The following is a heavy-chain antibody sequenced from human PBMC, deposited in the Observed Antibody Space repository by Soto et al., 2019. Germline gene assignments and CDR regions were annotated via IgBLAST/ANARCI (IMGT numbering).Heavy chain of an antibody. V-gene: IGHV4-30-4*01. CDR1: GGSISSGDYY. Sequence: QVQLQESGPGLVKPSQTLSLTCTVSGGSISSGDYYWSWIRQPPGKGLEWIGYIYYSGTTYYNPSLKSRVTISVDTSKNQFSLKLSSVTAADTAVYYCASLVVTAHNWFDPWGQGTLVTVSS. D-gene: IGHD2-21*02. CDR3: ASLVVTAHNWFDP. CDR2: IYYSGTT. J-gene: IGHJ5*02.